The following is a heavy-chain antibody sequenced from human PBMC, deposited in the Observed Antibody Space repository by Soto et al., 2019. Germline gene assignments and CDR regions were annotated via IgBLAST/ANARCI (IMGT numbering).Heavy chain of an antibody. Sequence: ASLKVSCKASGYTFTSYDINWVRQATAQGLEGMGGMNPNSGNPGYEQKVQGRVTMTRNTSIRTAYMELSSLRSEDTAVYYCARGQSKYSSGYWGQGTLVTVSS. CDR2: MNPNSGNP. CDR1: GYTFTSYD. D-gene: IGHD6-19*01. V-gene: IGHV1-8*01. CDR3: ARGQSKYSSGY. J-gene: IGHJ4*02.